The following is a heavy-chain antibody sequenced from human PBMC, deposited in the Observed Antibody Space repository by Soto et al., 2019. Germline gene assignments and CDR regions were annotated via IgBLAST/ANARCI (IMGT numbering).Heavy chain of an antibody. CDR2: INSRGSTT. CDR1: GFTFSSFE. J-gene: IGHJ4*02. D-gene: IGHD5-12*01. Sequence: PGGSLRLSCGAFGFTFSSFEMNWVRQAPLKGPEWLSFINSRGSTTYYADSVRGRFTISRDNAKNLVFLQMNSLRAEDTAVYYCARSDGHSGSSIDYWGQGTLVTVSS. V-gene: IGHV3-48*03. CDR3: ARSDGHSGSSIDY.